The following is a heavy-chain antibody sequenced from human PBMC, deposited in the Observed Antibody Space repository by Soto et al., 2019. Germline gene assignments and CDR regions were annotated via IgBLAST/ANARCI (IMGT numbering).Heavy chain of an antibody. CDR2: ISGSGDST. V-gene: IGHV3-23*01. D-gene: IGHD2-21*01. CDR3: AKAVCGGFIY. Sequence: EVRLLESGGGLVQPGGSLRLSCAASGFTVSVYAMSWVRQAPGKGLEWVSGISGSGDSTHYADSVNGRSTVSRDNSKSMLYLHTNSLRAEDTAIYYWAKAVCGGFIYWGQGTLVTVSS. CDR1: GFTVSVYA. J-gene: IGHJ4*02.